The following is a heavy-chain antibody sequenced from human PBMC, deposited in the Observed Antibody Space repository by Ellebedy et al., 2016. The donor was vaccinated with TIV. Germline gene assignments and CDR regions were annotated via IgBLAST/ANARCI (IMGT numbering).Heavy chain of an antibody. J-gene: IGHJ3*02. Sequence: SETLPLTCTVSGDSISDGGYYWGWVRQRPGKGLEWVGHIYYSGRTSYNPSLESRLTISVDTTKNQFSLKLTSVTAADTAVYFCVRDYHDYGVDAFDIWGQGTMITVSS. D-gene: IGHD4-17*01. CDR1: GDSISDGGYY. V-gene: IGHV4-31*03. CDR2: IYYSGRT. CDR3: VRDYHDYGVDAFDI.